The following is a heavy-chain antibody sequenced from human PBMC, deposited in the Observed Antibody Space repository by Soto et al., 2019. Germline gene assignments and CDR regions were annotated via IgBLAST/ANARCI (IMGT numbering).Heavy chain of an antibody. CDR2: IIPIFGTA. CDR1: GGTFSSYA. J-gene: IGHJ6*02. Sequence: QVQLVQSGAEVKKPGSSVKVSCKASGGTFSSYAISWVRQAPGQGLEWMGGIIPIFGTANYAQKFQGRVTITADESTSTAYMELSGLRSEDTAVYYCASAEDTAIVTDYYYGMDVWGQGTTVTVSS. CDR3: ASAEDTAIVTDYYYGMDV. D-gene: IGHD5-18*01. V-gene: IGHV1-69*01.